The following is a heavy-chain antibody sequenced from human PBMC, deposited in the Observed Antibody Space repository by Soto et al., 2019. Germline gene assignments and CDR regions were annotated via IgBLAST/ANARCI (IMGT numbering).Heavy chain of an antibody. D-gene: IGHD2-2*01. CDR3: VKTGYCSSTSCEYYFDY. CDR1: GFTFSSYA. J-gene: IGHJ4*02. V-gene: IGHV3-64D*06. CDR2: ISSNGGST. Sequence: GGSLRLSCSASGFTFSSYAMHWVRQAPGKGLEYVSAISSNGGSTYYADSVKGRFTISRDNSKNTLYLQMSSLRAEDTAVYYCVKTGYCSSTSCEYYFDYWGQGTLVTVSS.